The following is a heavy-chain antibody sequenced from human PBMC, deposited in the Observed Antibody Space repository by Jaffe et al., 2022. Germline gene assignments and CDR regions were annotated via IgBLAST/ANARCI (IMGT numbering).Heavy chain of an antibody. V-gene: IGHV3-21*01. J-gene: IGHJ4*02. Sequence: EVQLVESGGGLVKPGGSLRLSCAASGFTFSSYSMNWVRQAPGKGLEWVSSISSSSSYIYYADSVKGRFTISRDNAKNSLYLQMNSLRAEDTAVYYCARDYDILTGYYGVPLQGYFDYWGQGTLVTVSS. CDR1: GFTFSSYS. D-gene: IGHD3-9*01. CDR3: ARDYDILTGYYGVPLQGYFDY. CDR2: ISSSSSYI.